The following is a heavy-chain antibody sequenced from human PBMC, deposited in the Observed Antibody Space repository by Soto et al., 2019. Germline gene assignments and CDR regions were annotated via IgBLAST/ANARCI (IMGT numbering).Heavy chain of an antibody. V-gene: IGHV1-2*04. CDR2: INPNSGGT. Sequence: ASVKVSCKASGYTFTGYYMHWVRQAPGQGLEWMGWINPNSGGTNYAQKFQGWVTMTRDTSISTAYMELSRLRSDDTAVYYCARARIAARRGTDYDAFDIWGQGTMVTVSS. CDR3: ARARIAARRGTDYDAFDI. CDR1: GYTFTGYY. J-gene: IGHJ3*02. D-gene: IGHD6-6*01.